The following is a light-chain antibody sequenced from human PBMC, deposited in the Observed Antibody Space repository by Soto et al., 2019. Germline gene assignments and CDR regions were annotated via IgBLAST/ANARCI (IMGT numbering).Light chain of an antibody. CDR3: QSYDSSLSASYV. Sequence: QSVLTQPPSVSGAPGQRVTISCTGCSSNIGAGCEVHWYQHLPGKAPKLLIYGNTNRPSGVPYRFSGSKSGTSASLAITGLQAEDEADYYCQSYDSSLSASYVFGGGTKVTVL. V-gene: IGLV1-40*01. J-gene: IGLJ1*01. CDR2: GNT. CDR1: SSNIGAGCE.